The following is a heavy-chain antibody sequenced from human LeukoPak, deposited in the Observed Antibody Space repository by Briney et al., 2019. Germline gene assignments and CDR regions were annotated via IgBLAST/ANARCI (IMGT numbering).Heavy chain of an antibody. V-gene: IGHV3-9*01. CDR1: GFTFDDYA. CDR3: ARGGVVDY. CDR2: ISWNSGSI. Sequence: GRSLRLSCAASGFTFDDYAMHWVRQAPGKGLEWVSGISWNSGSIGYADSVKGRFTISRDNAKNSLYLQMNSLRAEDTAVYYCARGGVVDYWGQGTLVTVSS. D-gene: IGHD2-15*01. J-gene: IGHJ4*02.